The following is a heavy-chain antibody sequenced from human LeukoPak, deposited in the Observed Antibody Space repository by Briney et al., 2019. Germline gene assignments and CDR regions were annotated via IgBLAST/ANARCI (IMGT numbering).Heavy chain of an antibody. D-gene: IGHD2-15*01. CDR1: GYTFTSYD. J-gene: IGHJ6*02. CDR3: ARGYCSGGSYYSWYLYYYYGMDV. V-gene: IGHV1-8*01. Sequence: ASVKVSCKASGYTFTSYDINWVRQATGQGLEWMGWMNPNSGNTGYAQKFQGRVTMTRNTSISTAYMELSSLRSEDTAVYYCARGYCSGGSYYSWYLYYYYGMDVWGQGTTVTVSS. CDR2: MNPNSGNT.